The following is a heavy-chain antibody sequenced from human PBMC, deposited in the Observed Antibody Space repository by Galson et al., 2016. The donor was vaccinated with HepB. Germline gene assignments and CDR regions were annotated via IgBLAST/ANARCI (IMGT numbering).Heavy chain of an antibody. CDR2: ITYDGSNT. J-gene: IGHJ6*02. D-gene: IGHD3-10*01. Sequence: SLRLSCAASRFTFSSHAMHWVRQAPGKGLEWVAVITYDGSNTYYADAVKGRFTISRDNSKNTLYLQMNSLRAEDTAVYYCARVRTPNYYGSGNYYYYYAMDVWGQGTTVTVSS. CDR1: RFTFSSHA. CDR3: ARVRTPNYYGSGNYYYYYAMDV. V-gene: IGHV3-30-3*01.